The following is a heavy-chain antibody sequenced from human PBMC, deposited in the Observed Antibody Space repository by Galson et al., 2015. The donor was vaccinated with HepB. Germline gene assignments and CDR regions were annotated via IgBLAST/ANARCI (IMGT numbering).Heavy chain of an antibody. V-gene: IGHV4-59*12. CDR1: GDSISTYY. Sequence: TLSLTCTVSGDSISTYYWTWIRQPPGKGLEWIGYVYYTGGTKYNPSLKSRVTISVDTSRSQFTLRLSSMTAADTAVYYCARGGPAAENYYYYMDVWGKGTTVTVSS. CDR3: ARGGPAAENYYYYMDV. CDR2: VYYTGGT. J-gene: IGHJ6*03. D-gene: IGHD2-2*01.